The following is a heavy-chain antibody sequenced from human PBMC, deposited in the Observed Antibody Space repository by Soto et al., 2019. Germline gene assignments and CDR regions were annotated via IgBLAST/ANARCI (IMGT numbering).Heavy chain of an antibody. CDR3: ARTWGGYSYGYGDYYYYYGMDV. D-gene: IGHD5-18*01. CDR2: IIPIFGTA. V-gene: IGHV1-69*13. CDR1: GGTFSSYA. J-gene: IGHJ6*02. Sequence: SVKVSCKASGGTFSSYAISWVRQAPGQGLEWMGGIIPIFGTANYAQKFQGRVTITADESTSTAYMELSSLRSEDTAVYYCARTWGGYSYGYGDYYYYYGMDVWGQGTTVTVSS.